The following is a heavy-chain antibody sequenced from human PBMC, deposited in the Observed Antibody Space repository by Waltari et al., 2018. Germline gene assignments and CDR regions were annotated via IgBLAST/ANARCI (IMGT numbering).Heavy chain of an antibody. V-gene: IGHV3-11*04. Sequence: QVQLVESGGGLVKPGGSLRLSCVASGFTFSDYYMSWIRQAPGKGREWVSYISGSGGTIYYADSVKGRFTISRDNAKNSLYLQINSLRAEDTAVYYCARPAAAATGDFDYWGQGTLVTVSS. CDR3: ARPAAAATGDFDY. CDR1: GFTFSDYY. CDR2: ISGSGGTI. D-gene: IGHD6-13*01. J-gene: IGHJ4*02.